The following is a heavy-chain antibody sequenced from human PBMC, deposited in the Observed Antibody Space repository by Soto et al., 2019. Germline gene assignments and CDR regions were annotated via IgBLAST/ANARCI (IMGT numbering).Heavy chain of an antibody. Sequence: QLQLQESGPGLVKPSETLSLTCTVSSDSISSSSYTWGWIRQPPGKGLEWIGSIYYSGSTYYNPSPMSRLTVSVDTPTNQLSQEVTSGTAAYTASCYRARLLGCCLSTSGYAQYALAVWVQGNKATV. CDR1: SDSISSSSYT. J-gene: IGHJ6*02. CDR3: ARLLGCCLSTSGYAQYALAV. V-gene: IGHV4-39*01. D-gene: IGHD2-2*01. CDR2: IYYSGST.